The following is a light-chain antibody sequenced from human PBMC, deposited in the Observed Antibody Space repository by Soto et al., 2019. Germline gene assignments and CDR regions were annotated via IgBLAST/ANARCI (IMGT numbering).Light chain of an antibody. Sequence: IVLTQFPGTLSLSPGESATLSCRASLSVTSRYFHWYQQKPGQAPGLLIKGASTRAPDIPERFSGSGSGTDFTLTIDRLEPEDFAVYYCQHYGSSRWTFGQGTRVDIK. J-gene: IGKJ1*01. CDR3: QHYGSSRWT. V-gene: IGKV3-20*01. CDR1: LSVTSRY. CDR2: GAS.